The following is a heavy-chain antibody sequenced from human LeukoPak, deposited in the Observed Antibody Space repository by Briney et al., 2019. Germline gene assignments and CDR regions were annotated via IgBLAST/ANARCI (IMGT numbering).Heavy chain of an antibody. J-gene: IGHJ5*02. Sequence: GRSLRLSCAASGFTFDDYAMHWVRQAPGKGLEWVSGISWNSGSIGYADSVKSRFTISRDNAKNSLYLQMNSLRAEDTALYYCAKGISDIVATSWFDPWGQGTLVTVSS. CDR2: ISWNSGSI. V-gene: IGHV3-9*01. CDR3: AKGISDIVATSWFDP. CDR1: GFTFDDYA. D-gene: IGHD5-12*01.